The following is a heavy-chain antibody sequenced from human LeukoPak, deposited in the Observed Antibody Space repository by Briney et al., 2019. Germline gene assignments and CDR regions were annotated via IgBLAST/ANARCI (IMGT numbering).Heavy chain of an antibody. Sequence: GGSLRLSCAASGFTFSSNAMAWVRQAPGKGLECVSTITGGGGRTDYADSVKGRFTISRDNSKNTLYLQMNSLRAEDTAVYYCAKPKGGAYENYCFDYWGQGTLVTVSS. D-gene: IGHD5-12*01. J-gene: IGHJ4*02. CDR3: AKPKGGAYENYCFDY. CDR2: ITGGGGRT. CDR1: GFTFSSNA. V-gene: IGHV3-23*01.